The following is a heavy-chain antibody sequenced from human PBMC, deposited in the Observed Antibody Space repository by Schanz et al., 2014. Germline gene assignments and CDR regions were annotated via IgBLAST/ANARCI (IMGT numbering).Heavy chain of an antibody. CDR3: ARESVSRTRLFDP. CDR1: GYTFNKHY. Sequence: QVQVIQPGPEVKKPGASVKASCKASGYTFNKHYFHWERQAPGQGLERMGRISPRCCGTNYAPNIQGRVTMTKDTSINTVYIELSTLTSDDTAVYYCARESVSRTRLFDPWGQGTLVTVSS. CDR2: ISPRCCGT. V-gene: IGHV1-2*06. D-gene: IGHD3-3*01. J-gene: IGHJ5*02.